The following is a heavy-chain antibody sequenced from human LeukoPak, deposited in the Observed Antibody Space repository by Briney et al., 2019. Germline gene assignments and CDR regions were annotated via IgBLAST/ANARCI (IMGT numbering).Heavy chain of an antibody. Sequence: PGGSLRLSCAASGFTFTNHGMSWVRQALGKGPEWVSAITGSGDRTYYADSVKGRFTISRDNSKNTLYLQMNSLRAEDTALYYCAKDRMDPVNYWGQGTLVTVSS. V-gene: IGHV3-23*01. J-gene: IGHJ4*02. CDR1: GFTFTNHG. D-gene: IGHD2-2*03. CDR3: AKDRMDPVNY. CDR2: ITGSGDRT.